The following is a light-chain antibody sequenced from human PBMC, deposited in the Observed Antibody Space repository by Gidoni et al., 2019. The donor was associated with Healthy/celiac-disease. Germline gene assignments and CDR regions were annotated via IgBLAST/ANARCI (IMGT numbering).Light chain of an antibody. CDR3: QVWDSSSDHWV. Sequence: SYLLTQPPPLSVAPGKTARITCGGNNIGSKSVHWYQQKPGQSPVLVIYYDSARPSGIPERFSGSNSGNTATLTISRVEAGDEADYYCQVWDSSSDHWVFGGGTKLTVL. V-gene: IGLV3-21*04. CDR1: NIGSKS. J-gene: IGLJ3*02. CDR2: YDS.